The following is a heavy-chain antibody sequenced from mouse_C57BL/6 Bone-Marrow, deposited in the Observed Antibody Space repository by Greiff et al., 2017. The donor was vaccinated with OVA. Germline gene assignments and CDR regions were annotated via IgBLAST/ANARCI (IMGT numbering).Heavy chain of an antibody. CDR2: IRNKANGYTT. CDR3: ARSRISRVGY. D-gene: IGHD5-2*01. V-gene: IGHV7-3*01. J-gene: IGHJ2*01. Sequence: EVKVVESGGGLVQPGGSLSLSCAASGFTFTDYYMSWVRQPPGKALEWLGFIRNKANGYTTEYSASVKGRFTISRDNSQSILYLQMNALRAEDSATYDCARSRISRVGYWGQGTTLTVSS. CDR1: GFTFTDYY.